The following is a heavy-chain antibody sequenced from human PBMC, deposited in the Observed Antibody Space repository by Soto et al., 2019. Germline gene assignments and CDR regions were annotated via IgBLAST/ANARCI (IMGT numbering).Heavy chain of an antibody. Sequence: SETLSLTCSVSGVSVTSYYWNWIRQPAGKGLEWIGRIFNRGSTSYNPSLKSRVTVSLDTSRNQISLRLNSVAAADTAVYYCARDTGYSYGAYYDYWGQGALVTVSS. J-gene: IGHJ4*02. CDR3: ARDTGYSYGAYYDY. CDR2: IFNRGST. D-gene: IGHD5-18*01. V-gene: IGHV4-4*07. CDR1: GVSVTSYY.